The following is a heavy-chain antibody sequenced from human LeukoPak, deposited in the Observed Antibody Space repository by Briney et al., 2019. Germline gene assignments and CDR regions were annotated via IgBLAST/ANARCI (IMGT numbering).Heavy chain of an antibody. Sequence: GRSLRLSCAASGFTFNTYAMHWVRQAPGKGLEWVAIIWYDGSNEYYADSVKGRFAISRDNSKNTVYLQMNSLRAEDTAVYYCARDQYSYAHAAHWGQGTLVTVSS. CDR3: ARDQYSYAHAAH. CDR1: GFTFNTYA. D-gene: IGHD5-18*01. V-gene: IGHV3-33*01. J-gene: IGHJ4*02. CDR2: IWYDGSNE.